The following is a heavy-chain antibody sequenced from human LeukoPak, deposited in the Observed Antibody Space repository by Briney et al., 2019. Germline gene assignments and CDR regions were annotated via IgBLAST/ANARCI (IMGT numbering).Heavy chain of an antibody. D-gene: IGHD3-22*01. CDR2: IYYSGST. CDR1: GGSFSGYY. Sequence: SETLSLTCAVYGGSFSGYYWSWIRQPPGKGLEWIGYIYYSGSTNYNPSLKSRVTISVDTSKNQFSLKLSSVTAADTAVYYCARDRSLYYYDSSGAPEVWGQGTLVTVSS. V-gene: IGHV4-59*01. J-gene: IGHJ4*02. CDR3: ARDRSLYYYDSSGAPEV.